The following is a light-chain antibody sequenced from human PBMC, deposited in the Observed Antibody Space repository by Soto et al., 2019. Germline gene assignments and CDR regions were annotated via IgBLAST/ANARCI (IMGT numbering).Light chain of an antibody. J-gene: IGLJ2*01. CDR1: SGHSSYA. Sequence: VLTQPPSASASLGASVKLTCTLSSGHSSYAIAWHQKQPEEGPRYLMDLNNDGSHTKGDGIPDRFSGSSSGAERYLIISSLQSEDEADYYCQTWGTGFQVFGGGTKLTVL. CDR2: LNNDGSH. CDR3: QTWGTGFQV. V-gene: IGLV4-69*01.